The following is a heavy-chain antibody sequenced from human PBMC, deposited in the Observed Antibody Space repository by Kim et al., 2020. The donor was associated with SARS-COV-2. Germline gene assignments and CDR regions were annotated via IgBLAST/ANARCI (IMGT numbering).Heavy chain of an antibody. CDR3: ARDMDSSSWYVSDY. J-gene: IGHJ4*02. CDR2: ISAYNGNT. D-gene: IGHD6-13*01. CDR1: GYTFTSYG. Sequence: ASVKVSCKASGYTFTSYGISWVRQAPGQGLEWMGWISAYNGNTNYAQKLQGRVTMTTDTSTSTAYMELRSLRSDDTAVYYCARDMDSSSWYVSDYWGQGTLVTVSS. V-gene: IGHV1-18*01.